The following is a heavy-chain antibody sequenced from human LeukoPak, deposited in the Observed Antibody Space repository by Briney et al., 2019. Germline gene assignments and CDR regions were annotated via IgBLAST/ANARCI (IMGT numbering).Heavy chain of an antibody. D-gene: IGHD3-9*01. V-gene: IGHV4-59*01. CDR2: IYYSGST. J-gene: IGHJ6*03. Sequence: PSETLSLTCTVSGGSMSSYYWSWIRQPPGKGLEWIGYIYYSGSTNYNPSLKSRVTISVDTSKNQFSLKLSSVTAADTAVYYCAREGSYDILTGYYYYYMDVWGKGTTVTVSS. CDR1: GGSMSSYY. CDR3: AREGSYDILTGYYYYYMDV.